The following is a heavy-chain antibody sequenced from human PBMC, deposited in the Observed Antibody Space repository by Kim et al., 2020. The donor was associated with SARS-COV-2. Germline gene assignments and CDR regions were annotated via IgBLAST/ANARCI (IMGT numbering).Heavy chain of an antibody. Sequence: SVKVSCKASGGTFSSYAISWVRQAPGQGLEWMGRIIPILGIANYAQKFQGRVTITADKSTSTAYMELSSLRSEDTAVYYCAREAGLAAHYYYYYMDVWGKGTTVTVSS. CDR1: GGTFSSYA. CDR3: AREAGLAAHYYYYYMDV. D-gene: IGHD6-6*01. V-gene: IGHV1-69*04. CDR2: IIPILGIA. J-gene: IGHJ6*03.